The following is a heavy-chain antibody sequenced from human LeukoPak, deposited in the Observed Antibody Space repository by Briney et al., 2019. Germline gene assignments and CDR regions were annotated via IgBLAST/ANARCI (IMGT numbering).Heavy chain of an antibody. Sequence: GGSLRLSCAASGFTFSTYTMNWVRQAPGRGLEWVSSISSSGSTIYYADSVKGRFTISRDNAKNSLYLQMNSLRAEDTAVYYCARATQTDIVVVVAATPRENAFDIWGQGTMVTVSS. CDR1: GFTFSTYT. V-gene: IGHV3-21*04. CDR3: ARATQTDIVVVVAATPRENAFDI. J-gene: IGHJ3*02. CDR2: ISSSGSTI. D-gene: IGHD2-15*01.